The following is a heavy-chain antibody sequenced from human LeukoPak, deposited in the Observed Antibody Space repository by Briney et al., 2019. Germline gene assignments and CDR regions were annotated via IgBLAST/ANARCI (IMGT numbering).Heavy chain of an antibody. CDR1: GFTFSSYS. Sequence: PGGSLRLSCAASGFTFSSYSMNWVRQAPGKGLEWVSPISSSSSYIYYADSVKGRFTISRDNAKNSLYLQMNSLRAEDTVVYYCARDSGREVLLWFGELTHYYYGMDVWGKGTTVTVSS. D-gene: IGHD3-10*01. CDR2: ISSSSSYI. V-gene: IGHV3-21*01. J-gene: IGHJ6*04. CDR3: ARDSGREVLLWFGELTHYYYGMDV.